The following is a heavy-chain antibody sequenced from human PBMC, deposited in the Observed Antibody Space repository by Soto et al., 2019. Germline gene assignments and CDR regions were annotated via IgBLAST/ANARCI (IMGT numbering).Heavy chain of an antibody. Sequence: SETLSLTCTVSGGSISSYYWSWIRQPPGKGLEWIGYIYYSGSTNYNPSLKSRVTISVDTSKNQFSLKLSSVTAADTAVYYCARERNYYYGMDVWGQGTTVTVSS. J-gene: IGHJ6*02. CDR2: IYYSGST. CDR3: ARERNYYYGMDV. CDR1: GGSISSYY. V-gene: IGHV4-59*12.